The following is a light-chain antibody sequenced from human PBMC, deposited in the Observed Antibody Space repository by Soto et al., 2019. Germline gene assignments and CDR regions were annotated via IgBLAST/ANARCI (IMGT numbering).Light chain of an antibody. V-gene: IGKV3-15*01. CDR1: QSVSDN. Sequence: EIVMXQXPXTLSVSPGERVTLSCRASQSVSDNLAWYQQKPGQAPRLLIYGASTRATTTPARFSGSGSGTEFTLTISSLQSEDFAVYFCQQSNNWPYTFGQGTKLDIK. J-gene: IGKJ2*01. CDR2: GAS. CDR3: QQSNNWPYT.